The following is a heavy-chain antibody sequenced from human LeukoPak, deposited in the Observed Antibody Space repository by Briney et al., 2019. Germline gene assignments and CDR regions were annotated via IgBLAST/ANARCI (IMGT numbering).Heavy chain of an antibody. D-gene: IGHD3-22*01. J-gene: IGHJ6*03. V-gene: IGHV3-66*01. CDR1: GFTFSSYA. CDR3: ARDRGLTYYYDSSGYRPMDV. CDR2: IYSGGST. Sequence: GGSLRLSCAASGFTFSSYAMHWVRQAPGKGLEWVSVIYSGGSTYYADSVKGRFTISRDNSKNTLYLQMNSLRAEDTAVYYCARDRGLTYYYDSSGYRPMDVWGKGTTVTVSS.